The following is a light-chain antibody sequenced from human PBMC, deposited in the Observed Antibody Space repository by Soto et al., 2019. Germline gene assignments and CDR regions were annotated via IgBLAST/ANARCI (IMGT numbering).Light chain of an antibody. Sequence: EIVLTQSPATLSSFPGDRVTLSCRASQSVGSYLAWFQQRPGQAPRLVIHDASKRATGIPARFSGSGSGTDFSLTISGLEPEDFAVYYCQQRDNWPFTFGPGTTVDIK. V-gene: IGKV3-11*01. CDR1: QSVGSY. CDR3: QQRDNWPFT. J-gene: IGKJ3*01. CDR2: DAS.